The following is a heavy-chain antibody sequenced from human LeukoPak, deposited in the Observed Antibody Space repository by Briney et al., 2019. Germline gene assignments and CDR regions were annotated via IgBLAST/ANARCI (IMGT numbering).Heavy chain of an antibody. CDR1: GGSFSGYY. CDR3: ARGQRRPRVIVVVLFDY. J-gene: IGHJ4*02. V-gene: IGHV4-34*01. D-gene: IGHD3-22*01. CDR2: INHSGST. Sequence: SETLSLTCAVYGGSFSGYYWSWIRQPPGKGLEWIGEINHSGSTNYNPSLKSRVTISVDTSKNQFSLKLSSVTAADTAVYYCARGQRRPRVIVVVLFDYWGQGTLVTVSS.